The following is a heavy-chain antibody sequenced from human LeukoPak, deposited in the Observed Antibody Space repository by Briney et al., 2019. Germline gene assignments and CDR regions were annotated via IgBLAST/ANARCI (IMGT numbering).Heavy chain of an antibody. V-gene: IGHV3-11*05. CDR2: FSGSTTYT. D-gene: IGHD2-15*01. CDR1: GFTFSDYY. J-gene: IGHJ3*02. Sequence: GGSLRLSCAASGFTFSDYYMSWIRQPPGKGLEWVSYFSGSTTYTNYADSVRGRFTISRDNSKNSLYLQMNSLRAEDTAVYYCARDREVVAFDIWGQGTMVAVSS. CDR3: ARDREVVAFDI.